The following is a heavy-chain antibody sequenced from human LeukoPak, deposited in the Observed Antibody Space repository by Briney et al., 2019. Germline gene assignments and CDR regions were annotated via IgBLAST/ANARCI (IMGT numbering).Heavy chain of an antibody. Sequence: RASVKVSCKASGGTFSSYAISWVRQAPGQGLEWMGRIIPIFGTANYAQKFQGRVTITTDESTSTAYMELSSLRSEDTAVYYCARDPYNWNWFDPWGQGTLVTVSS. J-gene: IGHJ5*02. CDR2: IIPIFGTA. D-gene: IGHD1-1*01. CDR3: ARDPYNWNWFDP. CDR1: GGTFSSYA. V-gene: IGHV1-69*05.